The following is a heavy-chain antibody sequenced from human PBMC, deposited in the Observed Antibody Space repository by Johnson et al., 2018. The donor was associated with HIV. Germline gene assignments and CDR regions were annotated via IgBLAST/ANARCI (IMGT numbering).Heavy chain of an antibody. J-gene: IGHJ3*02. CDR1: GFTVSRNY. Sequence: VQLVESGGGLVKPGGSLRLSCAASGFTVSRNYMSWVRQAPGKGLEWVSVIYSGGTTYYADSVKGRFTISRDTSENTVHLQMNDLRAEDTAVYYCAREALPRGLQASFGGAFDIWGQGTMVTVSS. V-gene: IGHV3-66*01. CDR3: AREALPRGLQASFGGAFDI. D-gene: IGHD3-16*01. CDR2: IYSGGTT.